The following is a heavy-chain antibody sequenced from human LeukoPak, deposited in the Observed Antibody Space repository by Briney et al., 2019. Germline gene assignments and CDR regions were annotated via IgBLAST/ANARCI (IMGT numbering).Heavy chain of an antibody. CDR3: TTGIMFNGHSSSDY. Sequence: GGSLRLSCAASGFTFSNYAMSWVHQAPGQGLEWVSTISGGGTITYSADSVKGRLTISRDNSKNIMYLQMNSLRAEDTAVYYCTTGIMFNGHSSSDYWGQGTLVTVSS. CDR2: ISGGGTIT. V-gene: IGHV3-23*01. CDR1: GFTFSNYA. J-gene: IGHJ4*02. D-gene: IGHD6-6*01.